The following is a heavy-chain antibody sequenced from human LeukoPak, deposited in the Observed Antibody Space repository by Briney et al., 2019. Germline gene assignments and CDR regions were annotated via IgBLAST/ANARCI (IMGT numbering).Heavy chain of an antibody. CDR3: ARPYYVAANYYFDY. V-gene: IGHV3-48*04. CDR2: ISGRGDVI. D-gene: IGHD1-26*01. J-gene: IGHJ4*02. Sequence: GRSLRLSRAASGFTFSSYGMHWVRQAPGKGLEWVSYISGRGDVIYYADSVKGRFTISRDNAKNSLYLQMNSLRAEDTAVYYCARPYYVAANYYFDYWGQGTLVTVSS. CDR1: GFTFSSYG.